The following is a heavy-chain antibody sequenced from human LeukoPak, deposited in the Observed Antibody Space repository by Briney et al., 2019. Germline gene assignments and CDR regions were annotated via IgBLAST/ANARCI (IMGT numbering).Heavy chain of an antibody. V-gene: IGHV4-61*02. J-gene: IGHJ3*02. CDR2: IYTSGST. CDR1: GGSISSGSYY. CDR3: ARDAMSFSTRAFDI. Sequence: SETLSLTCTVSGGSISSGSYYWSWIRQPAGKGLEWIGRIYTSGSTNYNPSLKSRVTISVDTSKNQFSLKLSSVTAADTAVYYCARDAMSFSTRAFDIWGQGTMVTVSS. D-gene: IGHD2-2*01.